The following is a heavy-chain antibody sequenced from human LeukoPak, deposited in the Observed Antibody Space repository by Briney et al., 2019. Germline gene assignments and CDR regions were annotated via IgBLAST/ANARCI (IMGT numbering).Heavy chain of an antibody. CDR2: IYYSGSN. D-gene: IGHD3-10*01. Sequence: SETLSLTCTVSVGSLSSSSYYWGWIRQPPGKGLEWLGCIYYSGSNYYNPSLKSRVTISVDTSKNQFSLKLSSVTAADTAVYYCARFRGLITMVRRPEYYFDYWGQGTLVTVSS. CDR3: ARFRGLITMVRRPEYYFDY. J-gene: IGHJ4*02. V-gene: IGHV4-39*01. CDR1: VGSLSSSSYY.